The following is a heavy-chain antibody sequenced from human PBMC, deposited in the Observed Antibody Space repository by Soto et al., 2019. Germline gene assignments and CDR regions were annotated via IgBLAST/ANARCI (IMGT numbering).Heavy chain of an antibody. V-gene: IGHV1-18*01. CDR2: ISGHNGNT. D-gene: IGHD1-26*01. CDR1: GYTFINYG. CDR3: ARGHPDSGSDY. Sequence: QVQLVQSGAEVKKPGASVKVSCKASGYTFINYGLNWVRQAPAKGLEWMGWISGHNGNTNYAQKLQGRVTMTTDTSTSTAYLELRSLRSDDTAVYYCARGHPDSGSDYWGQGTLVTVSS. J-gene: IGHJ4*02.